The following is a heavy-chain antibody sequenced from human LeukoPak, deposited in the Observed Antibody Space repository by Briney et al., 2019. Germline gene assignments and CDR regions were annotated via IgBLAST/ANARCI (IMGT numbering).Heavy chain of an antibody. J-gene: IGHJ4*02. D-gene: IGHD2-2*01. Sequence: SETLSLTCSVSSGSISSYYWSCIRQPPGEGLEWIGYIYSSGSTNYNPSLKSRVTISVDTSRNQFSLKLTSVTAADTAVYYCARHAYCSSTGCYSFEYWGQGTLVTVSS. CDR3: ARHAYCSSTGCYSFEY. CDR1: SGSISSYY. V-gene: IGHV4-59*08. CDR2: IYSSGST.